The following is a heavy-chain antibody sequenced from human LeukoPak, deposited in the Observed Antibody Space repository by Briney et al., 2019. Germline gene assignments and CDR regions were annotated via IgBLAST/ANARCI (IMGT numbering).Heavy chain of an antibody. J-gene: IGHJ4*02. D-gene: IGHD3-22*01. CDR1: GGSISSSSYY. CDR3: ARGDDSSGYYYSPFDY. V-gene: IGHV4-39*07. Sequence: PSETLSLTCTVSGGSISSSSYYWSWIRQPPGKGLEWIGEINHSGSTNYNPSLKSRVTISVDTSKNQFSLKLSSVTAADTAVYYCARGDDSSGYYYSPFDYWGQGTLVTVSS. CDR2: INHSGST.